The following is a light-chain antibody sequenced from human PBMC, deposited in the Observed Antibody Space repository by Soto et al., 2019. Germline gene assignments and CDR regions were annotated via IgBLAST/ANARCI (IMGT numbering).Light chain of an antibody. CDR3: QQRSTWLLFI. J-gene: IGKJ4*01. Sequence: VLTQSPATLFLSPGERATLSCRASQTVTRYLAWYQQKPGQAPRLLIYYASNRATGIPARISGSGSVTASTHTISSLEPEDFSVYYCQQRSTWLLFIFGGGTKVEI. CDR1: QTVTRY. CDR2: YAS. V-gene: IGKV3-11*01.